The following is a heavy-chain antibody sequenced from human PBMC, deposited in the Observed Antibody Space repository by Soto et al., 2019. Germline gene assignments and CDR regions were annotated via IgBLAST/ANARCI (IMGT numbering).Heavy chain of an antibody. J-gene: IGHJ4*02. CDR3: AQGYCSGGSCYSIDY. CDR2: INPSGGST. D-gene: IGHD2-15*01. Sequence: ASVKVSCKASGYTFTSYYMHWVRQAPGQGLEWMGIINPSGGSTSYAQKFQGRVTMTRDTSTSTVYMELSSLRSEDTAVYYCAQGYCSGGSCYSIDYWGQGTLVTVS. V-gene: IGHV1-46*03. CDR1: GYTFTSYY.